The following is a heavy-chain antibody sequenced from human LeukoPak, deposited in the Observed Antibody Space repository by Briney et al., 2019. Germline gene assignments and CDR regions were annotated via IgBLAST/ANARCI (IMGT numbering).Heavy chain of an antibody. J-gene: IGHJ4*02. CDR1: GFTFSSYS. CDR3: ARDYDSSGYSNFFDY. Sequence: GGSLRLSCAASGFTFSSYSMNWVRQAPGKGLEWVSSISSSSSYIYYADSVKGRFTISRDNAKNSLHLQMNSLRAEDTAVYYCARDYDSSGYSNFFDYWGQGTLVTVSS. V-gene: IGHV3-21*01. D-gene: IGHD3-22*01. CDR2: ISSSSSYI.